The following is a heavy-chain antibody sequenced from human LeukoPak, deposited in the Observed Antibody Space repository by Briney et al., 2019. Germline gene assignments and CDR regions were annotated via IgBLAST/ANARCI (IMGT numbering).Heavy chain of an antibody. CDR2: ISSDGTNK. CDR1: GFTFSRYG. Sequence: GGSLRLSCAASGFTFSRYGMYWVHQAPGKGLEWVAVISSDGTNKYYADSVKGRFTISRDNSKNTLYLQMNSLRAEDTAVYYCAKDPIAVAGNNYYRMDVWGQGTTVSVSS. CDR3: AKDPIAVAGNNYYRMDV. D-gene: IGHD6-19*01. J-gene: IGHJ6*02. V-gene: IGHV3-30*18.